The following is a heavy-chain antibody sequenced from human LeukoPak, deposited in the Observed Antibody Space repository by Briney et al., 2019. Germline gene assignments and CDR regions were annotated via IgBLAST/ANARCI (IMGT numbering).Heavy chain of an antibody. CDR2: IYDTGTT. D-gene: IGHD3-3*01. V-gene: IGHV4-59*01. Sequence: PSETLSPTCTVSGDSISGYKWAWIRQPPGTGLEWIGYIYDTGTTNYSPSLKSRVTISVDRSRNQFSLELRSVTAADTAVYYCARFWSGFDYWGQGALVTVSS. CDR1: GDSISGYK. CDR3: ARFWSGFDY. J-gene: IGHJ4*02.